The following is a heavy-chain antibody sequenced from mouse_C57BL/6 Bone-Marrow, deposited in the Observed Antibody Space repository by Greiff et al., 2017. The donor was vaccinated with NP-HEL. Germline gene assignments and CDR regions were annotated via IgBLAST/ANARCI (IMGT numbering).Heavy chain of an antibody. D-gene: IGHD1-1*01. V-gene: IGHV14-1*01. CDR2: IDPEDGDT. Sequence: DVQLQESGAELVRPGASVKLSCTASGFNIKDYYMHWVKQRPEQGLEWIGRIDPEDGDTEYAPKFQGKATMTADTSSNTAYLQLSSLTSEDTAVYYCTTPYYYGSPSFAYWGQGTLVTVSA. CDR1: GFNIKDYY. J-gene: IGHJ3*01. CDR3: TTPYYYGSPSFAY.